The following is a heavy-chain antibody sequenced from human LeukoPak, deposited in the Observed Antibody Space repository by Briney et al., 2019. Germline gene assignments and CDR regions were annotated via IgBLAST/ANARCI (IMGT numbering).Heavy chain of an antibody. CDR3: AREGDFWSGHRYYFDY. J-gene: IGHJ4*02. CDR1: GYTFTSYA. Sequence: ASVKVSCKASGYTFTSYAMHWVRQAPGQRLEWMGWSNAGNGNTKYPQEFQGRVTITRDTSASTAYMELSSLRSEDMAVYYCAREGDFWSGHRYYFDYWGQGTLVTVSS. V-gene: IGHV1-3*02. CDR2: SNAGNGNT. D-gene: IGHD3-3*01.